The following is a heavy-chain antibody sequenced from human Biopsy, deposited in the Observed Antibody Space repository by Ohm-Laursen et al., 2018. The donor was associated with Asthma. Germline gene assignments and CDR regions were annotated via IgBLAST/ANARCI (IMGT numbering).Heavy chain of an antibody. Sequence: SLRLSCTASGFTVSSNGMSWVRQPPGKGLEWVSVIYSGGGTFYADSVKGRVTISRDISKNTLSLQLSSLRAEDTAVYYCAKDERAYYGSDSKYMQPVPLGDWGQGTVVTVSS. CDR2: IYSGGGT. J-gene: IGHJ4*02. CDR3: AKDERAYYGSDSKYMQPVPLGD. D-gene: IGHD2-21*01. V-gene: IGHV3-53*01. CDR1: GFTVSSNG.